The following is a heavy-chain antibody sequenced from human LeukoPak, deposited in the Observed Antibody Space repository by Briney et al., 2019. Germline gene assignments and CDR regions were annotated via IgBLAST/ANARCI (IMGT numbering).Heavy chain of an antibody. Sequence: PGGSLRLSCAASGFTFSSYGMNWVRQAPGKGLEWVGVISYDGSNKYYAASLKRRFTIPRDNSKNPLYLQINSLSAEDTAVYYCAKEYYWGQGTLVTGSS. V-gene: IGHV3-30*18. J-gene: IGHJ4*02. CDR3: AKEYY. CDR1: GFTFSSYG. CDR2: ISYDGSNK.